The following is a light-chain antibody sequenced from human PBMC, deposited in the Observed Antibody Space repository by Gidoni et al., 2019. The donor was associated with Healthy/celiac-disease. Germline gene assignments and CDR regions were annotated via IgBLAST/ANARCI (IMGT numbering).Light chain of an antibody. CDR3: QQHNNWPRT. Sequence: EIVVTQSPATLSVSPGESATLSCRASQSVSSNLAWYQQKPGQAPRLLIYGASTRATGSPARFIGSGSGTEFTLIISSLQAEDFAVYYCQQHNNWPRTFGQGTKVEIK. CDR1: QSVSSN. CDR2: GAS. V-gene: IGKV3-15*01. J-gene: IGKJ1*01.